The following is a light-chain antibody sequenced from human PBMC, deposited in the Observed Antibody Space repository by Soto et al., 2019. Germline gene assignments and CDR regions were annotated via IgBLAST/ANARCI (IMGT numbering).Light chain of an antibody. J-gene: IGKJ1*01. CDR3: QQYNSYSRT. CDR2: DAS. V-gene: IGKV1-5*01. Sequence: DIQMTQSPSTLSASVGDIVTITCRASQSISSWLAWYQQKPGKAPKLLIYDASSLESGVPSRLSGSGSGTEFTLTISSLQPDDFATYYCQQYNSYSRTFGQGTKVDIK. CDR1: QSISSW.